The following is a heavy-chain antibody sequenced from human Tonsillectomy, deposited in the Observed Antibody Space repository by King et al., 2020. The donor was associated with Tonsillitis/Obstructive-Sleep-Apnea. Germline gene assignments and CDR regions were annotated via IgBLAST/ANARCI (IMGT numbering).Heavy chain of an antibody. CDR3: AKSAAQSSSIWLDY. CDR1: GFTFSNYW. D-gene: IGHD6-13*01. Sequence: VQLVESGGGLVQPGGSLRLSCAASGFTFSNYWMHWVRQVPGKGLVWVSRINSDGSSTNYAGSVKGRFTISRDNAKNTLYLQMDSLRAEDTAAYYCAKSAAQSSSIWLDYWGQGTLVTVSS. J-gene: IGHJ4*02. CDR2: INSDGSST. V-gene: IGHV3-74*01.